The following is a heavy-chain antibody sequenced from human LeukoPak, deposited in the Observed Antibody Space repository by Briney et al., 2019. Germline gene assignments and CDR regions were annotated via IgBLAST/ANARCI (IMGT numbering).Heavy chain of an antibody. V-gene: IGHV1-18*01. CDR2: ISAHNGDT. J-gene: IGHJ6*03. Sequence: GASVKVSCKASGYTFNSYGISWVRQAPGQGLEWMGWISAHNGDTNYEEKVQGRVTMTTDTSTSTAYMELRSLRSDDTAVYYCARDKGTVATYYYYYMDVWGEGTTVTVSS. D-gene: IGHD6-19*01. CDR1: GYTFNSYG. CDR3: ARDKGTVATYYYYYMDV.